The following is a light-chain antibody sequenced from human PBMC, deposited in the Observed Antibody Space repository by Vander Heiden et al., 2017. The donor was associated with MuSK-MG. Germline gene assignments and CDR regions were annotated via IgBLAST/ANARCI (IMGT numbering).Light chain of an antibody. CDR3: LQDYDYPFT. J-gene: IGKJ3*01. CDR2: ATS. V-gene: IGKV1-6*02. CDR1: QGIGND. Sequence: AIQMTQSPSSLSVSVGDRVTITCRASQGIGNDLGWYQQKPGKAPKLLIYATSSLQSGVPSRFSGSGSGTDVTLTISSLQPEDFATYYCLQDYDYPFTFGPGTTVDIK.